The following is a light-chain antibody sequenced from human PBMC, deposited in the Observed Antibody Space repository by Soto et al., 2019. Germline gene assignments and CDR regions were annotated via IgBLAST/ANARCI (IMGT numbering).Light chain of an antibody. CDR3: QQYNKWPLIT. V-gene: IGKV2-28*01. CDR1: QSLLHSNGYNY. Sequence: DIVMTQSPLSLPVTPGEPASISCRSSQSLLHSNGYNYLDWYLQKPGQSPQLLIYLGSNRASGVPDRFSGSGSATEFTLTISSLLSEDFALYYCQQYNKWPLITFGQGTRLEIK. J-gene: IGKJ5*01. CDR2: LGS.